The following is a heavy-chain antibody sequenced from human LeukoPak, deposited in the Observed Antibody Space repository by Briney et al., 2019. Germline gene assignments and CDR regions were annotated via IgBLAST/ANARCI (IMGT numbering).Heavy chain of an antibody. D-gene: IGHD4-17*01. Sequence: PSETLSLTCAVYGGSFSGYYWSWIRQPPGKGLEWIGEINHSGSTNYNPSLKSRVTISVDTSKNQFSLKLSSVAAADTAVYYCARRVGFYGEYGDYWGQGTLVTVSS. CDR1: GGSFSGYY. J-gene: IGHJ4*02. CDR2: INHSGST. V-gene: IGHV4-34*01. CDR3: ARRVGFYGEYGDY.